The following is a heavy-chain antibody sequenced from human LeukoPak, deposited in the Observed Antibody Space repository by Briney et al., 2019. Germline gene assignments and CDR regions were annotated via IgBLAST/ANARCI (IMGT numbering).Heavy chain of an antibody. D-gene: IGHD2-15*01. V-gene: IGHV3-21*01. Sequence: PGGSLRLSCAASGFTFSSYNMNWVRQAPGKGLEWVSSISSSSSYIYYADSVKGRFTISRDNPKNSLYLQMNSLRAEDTAVYYCARGVVAGTFDYWGQGTLVTVSS. CDR2: ISSSSSYI. J-gene: IGHJ4*02. CDR3: ARGVVAGTFDY. CDR1: GFTFSSYN.